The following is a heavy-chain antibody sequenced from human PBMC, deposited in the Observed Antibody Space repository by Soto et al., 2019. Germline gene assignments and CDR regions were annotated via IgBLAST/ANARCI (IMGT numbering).Heavy chain of an antibody. J-gene: IGHJ6*02. CDR1: GDSVSSNSAA. CDR2: AYYRSKWYN. V-gene: IGHV6-1*01. Sequence: SQTLSLTCAISGDSVSSNSAAWNWIRQSPSRGLEWLGRAYYRSKWYNDYAVSVKSRITINPDTSKNQFSLQLNSVTPEDTAVYYCARVRWFGELDYYYYGMDVWGQGTTVTVSS. D-gene: IGHD3-10*01. CDR3: ARVRWFGELDYYYYGMDV.